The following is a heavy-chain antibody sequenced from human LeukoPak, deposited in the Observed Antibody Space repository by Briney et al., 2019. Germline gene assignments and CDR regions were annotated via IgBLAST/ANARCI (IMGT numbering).Heavy chain of an antibody. CDR1: GFTFSNYW. V-gene: IGHV3-7*01. CDR2: IKQDGSDT. CDR3: ARTWGVYSSSWYHQFDN. Sequence: GGSLRLSCAASGFTFSNYWMSWVRQAPRKGPEWVATIKQDGSDTYYADSVKGRFTISRDNAKNSLYLQMNSLRAEDTAMYYCARTWGVYSSSWYHQFDNWGQGTLVTVSS. J-gene: IGHJ4*02. D-gene: IGHD6-13*01.